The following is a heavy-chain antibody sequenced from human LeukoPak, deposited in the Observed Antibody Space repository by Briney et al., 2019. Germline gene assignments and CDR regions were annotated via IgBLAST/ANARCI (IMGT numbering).Heavy chain of an antibody. V-gene: IGHV3-9*01. CDR2: ISWNSGSI. D-gene: IGHD5-12*01. J-gene: IGHJ4*02. CDR1: GFTFDDYA. CDR3: ARSSGYDLGFDY. Sequence: GGSLRLSCAASGFTFDDYAMHWVRQAPGKGLEWVSGISWNSGSIGYADSVKGRFTISRDNAKNSLYLQMNSLRAEDTAVYYCARSSGYDLGFDYWGQGTLVTVSS.